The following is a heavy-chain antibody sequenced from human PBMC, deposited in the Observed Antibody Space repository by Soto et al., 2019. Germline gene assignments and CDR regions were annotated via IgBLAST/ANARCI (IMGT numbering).Heavy chain of an antibody. CDR2: IIPIYGTA. J-gene: IGHJ6*02. CDR3: ARDRQEQQVVRVYYFYCCGMGV. D-gene: IGHD6-13*01. Sequence: QVQLVQSGAEVKKPGSSVKVSCKASGGTFSSYAISWVRQAPGQGLEWRGGIIPIYGTANYAQKFQGRVTITADECTSTAYMERSSLRSEDAAVYYCARDRQEQQVVRVYYFYCCGMGVWGQWTTVTLSS. CDR1: GGTFSSYA. V-gene: IGHV1-69*01.